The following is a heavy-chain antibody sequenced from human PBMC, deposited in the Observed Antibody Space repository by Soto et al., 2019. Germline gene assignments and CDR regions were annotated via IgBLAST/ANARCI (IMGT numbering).Heavy chain of an antibody. CDR3: AREMSDYDILTGYYNNWFDP. CDR2: IIPIFGTA. J-gene: IGHJ5*02. V-gene: IGHV1-69*06. CDR1: GGTFSSYA. Sequence: EASVKVSCKASGGTFSSYAISWVRQAPGQGLEWMGGIIPIFGTANYAQKFQGRVTITADKSTSTAYMELSSLRSEDTAVYYCAREMSDYDILTGYYNNWFDPWGQGTLVTVSS. D-gene: IGHD3-9*01.